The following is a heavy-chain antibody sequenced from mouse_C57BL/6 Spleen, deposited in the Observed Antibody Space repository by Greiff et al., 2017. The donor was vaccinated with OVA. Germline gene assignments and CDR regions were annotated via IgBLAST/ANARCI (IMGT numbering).Heavy chain of an antibody. CDR2: INPSTGGT. Sequence: EVQLQQSGPELVKPGASVKISCKASGYSFTGYYMNWVKQSPEKSLEWIGEINPSTGGTTYNQKFKAKATLTVDKSSSTAYMQLKSLTSEDSAVYYCARGYSNYYVDYWGQGTTLTVSA. V-gene: IGHV1-42*01. CDR3: ARGYSNYYVDY. D-gene: IGHD2-5*01. J-gene: IGHJ2*01. CDR1: GYSFTGYY.